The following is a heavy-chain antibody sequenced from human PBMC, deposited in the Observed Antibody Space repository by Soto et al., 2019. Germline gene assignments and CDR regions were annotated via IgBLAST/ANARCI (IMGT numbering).Heavy chain of an antibody. CDR3: ARDLVGGHQLGWFDP. CDR2: IYYSGST. CDR1: GGSISSGGYY. Sequence: QVQLQESGPGRVKPSQTLSLTCTVSGGSISSGGYYWSWIRQHPGKGLEWIGYIYYSGSTYYNPSLKSRVTIAVDTSKNQFSLKLSSVTAADTAVYYCARDLVGGHQLGWFDPWGQGTLVTVSS. V-gene: IGHV4-31*03. J-gene: IGHJ5*02. D-gene: IGHD6-13*01.